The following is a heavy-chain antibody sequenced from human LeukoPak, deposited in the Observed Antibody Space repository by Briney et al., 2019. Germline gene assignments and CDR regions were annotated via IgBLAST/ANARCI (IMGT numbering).Heavy chain of an antibody. Sequence: GESLKISCKASGYRFTSYWSGWVRQMPGKGLEWMGIIYPGDSDTRYSPSFQGQVTISADKSISTAYLQWSSLKASDTAMYYCARPEEHGDYVHDAFDIWGQGTMVTVSS. D-gene: IGHD4-17*01. CDR1: GYRFTSYW. V-gene: IGHV5-51*01. CDR2: IYPGDSDT. CDR3: ARPEEHGDYVHDAFDI. J-gene: IGHJ3*02.